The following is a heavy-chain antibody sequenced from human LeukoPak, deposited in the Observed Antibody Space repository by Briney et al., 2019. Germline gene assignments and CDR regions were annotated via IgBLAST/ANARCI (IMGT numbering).Heavy chain of an antibody. V-gene: IGHV4-30-4*02. CDR2: IYYSGST. CDR3: ARVGSVTMVRGGLDY. D-gene: IGHD3-10*01. CDR1: GGSISSGDYY. Sequence: SETLSLTCTVSGGSISSGDYYWGWIRQPPGKGLEWIGYIYYSGSTYYNPSLKSRVTISVDTSKNQFSLKLSSVTAADTAVYYCARVGSVTMVRGGLDYWGQGTLVTVSS. J-gene: IGHJ4*02.